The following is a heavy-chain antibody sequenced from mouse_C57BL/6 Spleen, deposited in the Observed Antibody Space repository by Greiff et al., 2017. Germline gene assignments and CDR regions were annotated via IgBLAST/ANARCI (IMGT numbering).Heavy chain of an antibody. J-gene: IGHJ2*01. V-gene: IGHV1-15*01. Sequence: QVQLQQSGAELVRPGASVTLSCKASGYTFTDYEMHWVKQTPVHGLEWIGAIDPETGGSAYNQKFKGKAILTEDKSSSTAYMKLRSLTSEDSAVYYCTRGDSNFLDYWGQGTTLTVSS. CDR3: TRGDSNFLDY. D-gene: IGHD2-5*01. CDR2: IDPETGGS. CDR1: GYTFTDYE.